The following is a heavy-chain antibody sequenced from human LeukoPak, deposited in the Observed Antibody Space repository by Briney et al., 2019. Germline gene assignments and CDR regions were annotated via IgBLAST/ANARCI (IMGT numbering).Heavy chain of an antibody. J-gene: IGHJ4*02. V-gene: IGHV4-4*07. Sequence: SETLSLTCSVSGDSINSYYWSWIRQPAGKGLEWIGRIYSRGGTNYNPSLKSRITMSVDTSKNQFSLQLSSVTAADTAVYYCARRAARDFDYWGQGTLVTVSS. CDR3: ARRAARDFDY. D-gene: IGHD6-6*01. CDR1: GDSINSYY. CDR2: IYSRGGT.